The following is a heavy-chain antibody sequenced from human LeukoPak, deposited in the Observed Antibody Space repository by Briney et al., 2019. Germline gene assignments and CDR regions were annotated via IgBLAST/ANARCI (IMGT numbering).Heavy chain of an antibody. CDR3: TTKKVYCSGGSCYSGAFDI. Sequence: PGGSLRLSCVASGITFSNAWMSWVRQAPGKGLEWVGRIKSKTDGGATDYAAPVKGRFNISRDDSKNTLYLQMNSLKTEDTAVYFCTTKKVYCSGGSCYSGAFDIWGQGTMVTVSS. CDR2: IKSKTDGGAT. J-gene: IGHJ3*02. CDR1: GITFSNAW. D-gene: IGHD2-15*01. V-gene: IGHV3-15*01.